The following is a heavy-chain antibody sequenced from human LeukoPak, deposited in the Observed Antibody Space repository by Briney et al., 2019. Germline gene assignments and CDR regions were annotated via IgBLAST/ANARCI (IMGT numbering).Heavy chain of an antibody. V-gene: IGHV1-18*01. Sequence: ASVKVSCKASGYTFTTYGISWVRQAPGQGLEWMGWISAYNGNTNYAQKLQGRVTMTTDTSTSTAYMELRSLRSDDTALYYCARDGHRMYYYGGSDYHFDYWGQGTLVTVSS. D-gene: IGHD3-22*01. CDR3: ARDGHRMYYYGGSDYHFDY. CDR2: ISAYNGNT. J-gene: IGHJ4*02. CDR1: GYTFTTYG.